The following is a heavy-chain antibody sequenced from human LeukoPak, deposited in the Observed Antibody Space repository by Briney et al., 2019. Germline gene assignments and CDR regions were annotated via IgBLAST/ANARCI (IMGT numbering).Heavy chain of an antibody. V-gene: IGHV4-34*01. D-gene: IGHD3-3*01. Sequence: SETLSLTCAVYGGSFSGYDWSWIRQPPGKGLEWIGEINHSGSTNYNPSLKSRVTISVDTSKNQFSLKLSSVTAADTAVYYCARGRRDASWSGYIYYYYGMDVWGQGTTVTVSS. J-gene: IGHJ6*02. CDR3: ARGRRDASWSGYIYYYYGMDV. CDR2: INHSGST. CDR1: GGSFSGYD.